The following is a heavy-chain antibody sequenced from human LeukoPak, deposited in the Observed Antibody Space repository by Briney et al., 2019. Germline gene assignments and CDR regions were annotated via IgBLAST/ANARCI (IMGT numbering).Heavy chain of an antibody. D-gene: IGHD3-3*01. CDR2: ISSSSSYI. J-gene: IGHJ4*02. V-gene: IGHV3-21*01. CDR1: GFTFSSYS. CDR3: AKDRGLWSGYYAEDY. Sequence: GGSLRLSCAASGFTFSSYSMNWVRQAPGKGLEWVSSISSSSSYIYYADSVKGRFTISRDNAKNSLYLQMNSLRAEDTAVYYCAKDRGLWSGYYAEDYWGQGTLVTVSS.